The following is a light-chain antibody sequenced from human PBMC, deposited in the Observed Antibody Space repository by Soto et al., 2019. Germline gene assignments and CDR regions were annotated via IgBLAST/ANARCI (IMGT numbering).Light chain of an antibody. J-gene: IGLJ3*02. CDR1: SSDVGGYSF. CDR2: EVT. V-gene: IGLV2-14*01. Sequence: QSALTQPASVSGSPGQSITVSYTGTSSDVGGYSFVSWYQQHPGKAPKLLIYEVTSRPSGVSNRFSGSKSGNTASLTISGLQAVDEAYYYCISYTSSNTLVFGGGTKVTVL. CDR3: ISYTSSNTLV.